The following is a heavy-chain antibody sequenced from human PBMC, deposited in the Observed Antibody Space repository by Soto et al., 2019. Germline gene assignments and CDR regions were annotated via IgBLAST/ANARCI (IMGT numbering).Heavy chain of an antibody. CDR2: IKSRIAAGTT. D-gene: IGHD2-21*01. J-gene: IGHJ4*02. Sequence: EVQLVESGGGLVKPGGSLRLSCAASGFTFNNGWMSWVRQAPGKGLVWVGRIKSRIAAGTTDYSAPGQGRFTISRDDSKYTSYLKMNSLKTEDTAVYYCTTDSTQTFCDGVACYSVQTTIHDSWGQGTLVTVSS. CDR1: GFTFNNGW. CDR3: TTDSTQTFCDGVACYSVQTTIHDS. V-gene: IGHV3-15*01.